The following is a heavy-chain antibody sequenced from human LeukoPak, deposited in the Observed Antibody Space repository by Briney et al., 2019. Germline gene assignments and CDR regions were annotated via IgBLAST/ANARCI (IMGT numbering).Heavy chain of an antibody. Sequence: SETLSLTCTVSGGSIRNYYWSWIRQPPGKGLEWIGYIYYSGSTNYNPSLRSRVTISVDTSKNQFSLKLSSVTAADTAVYYCARVYYSSSYDYWYFDLWGRGTLVTVSS. D-gene: IGHD6-13*01. CDR1: GGSIRNYY. J-gene: IGHJ2*01. CDR2: IYYSGST. V-gene: IGHV4-59*01. CDR3: ARVYYSSSYDYWYFDL.